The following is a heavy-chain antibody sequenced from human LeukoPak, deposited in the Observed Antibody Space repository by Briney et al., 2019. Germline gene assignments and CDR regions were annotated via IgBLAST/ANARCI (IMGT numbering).Heavy chain of an antibody. CDR1: GYSISSGYY. V-gene: IGHV4-38-2*02. CDR3: AREWGSGSCYNWYNFDF. D-gene: IGHD3-10*01. J-gene: IGHJ4*02. Sequence: SETLSLTCGVSGYSISSGYYWGWIRQPPGKGLEWIGSIYHSGSTSYNASLKSRVTISVDTSKNQFSLKLTSVTAADTAVYYCAREWGSGSCYNWYNFDFWGQGTLVTVSS. CDR2: IYHSGST.